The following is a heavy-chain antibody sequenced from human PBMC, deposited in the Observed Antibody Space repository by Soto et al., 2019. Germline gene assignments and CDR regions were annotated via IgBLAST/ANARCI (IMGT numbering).Heavy chain of an antibody. V-gene: IGHV2-5*02. CDR2: IYWDDDR. Sequence: SGPTLVNPTQTLTLTCSFSGFSLTTIRVGVAWIRQPPGKALEWLAIIYWDDDRRYSPSLKTRLAITKDTSKNQVVLRMTNLDPGDTATYYCAHIMITWGGVVVGAPTVMDTPNPLHFLPWG. D-gene: IGHD3-16*01. J-gene: IGHJ5*02. CDR1: GFSLTTIRVG. CDR3: AHIMITWGGVVVGAPTVMDTPNPLHFLP.